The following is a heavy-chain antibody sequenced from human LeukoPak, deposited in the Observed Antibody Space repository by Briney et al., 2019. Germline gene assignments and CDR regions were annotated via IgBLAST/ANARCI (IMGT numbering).Heavy chain of an antibody. J-gene: IGHJ4*02. CDR3: ARLYYDFWSGYFSSGPYYFDY. Sequence: GESLKISCKGSGYTFTSYWIGWVRQMPGKGLEWMGIIYPGDSDTRYSPSFQGQVTISADKSISTAYLQWSSLKASDTAMYYCARLYYDFWSGYFSSGPYYFDYWGQGTLVTVSS. CDR2: IYPGDSDT. V-gene: IGHV5-51*01. D-gene: IGHD3-3*01. CDR1: GYTFTSYW.